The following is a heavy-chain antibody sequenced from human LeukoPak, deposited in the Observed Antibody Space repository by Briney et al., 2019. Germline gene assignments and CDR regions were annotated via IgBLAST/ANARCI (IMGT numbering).Heavy chain of an antibody. J-gene: IGHJ4*02. CDR2: ISYDGSNK. D-gene: IGHD3-10*02. Sequence: GGSLRLSCAASGFTFSSYGMHWVRQAPGKGLGWVAVISYDGSNKYYADSVKGRFTISRDNSKNTLYLQMNSLRAEDTAVYYCARRCSAARPSFDYWGQGTLVTVSS. CDR1: GFTFSSYG. V-gene: IGHV3-30*03. CDR3: ARRCSAARPSFDY.